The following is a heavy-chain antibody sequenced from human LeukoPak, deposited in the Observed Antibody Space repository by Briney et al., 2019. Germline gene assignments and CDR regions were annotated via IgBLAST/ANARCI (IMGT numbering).Heavy chain of an antibody. V-gene: IGHV3-11*01. Sequence: PGGSLRLSCAASGFTFSDYYMSWIRQAPGKGLEWVSYISRSGSTIYYADSVKGRFTISRDNAKNSLYLQMNSLRAEDTAVYYCAGANYRQTHYGMDVWGQGTTVTVSS. CDR2: ISRSGSTI. D-gene: IGHD5-24*01. J-gene: IGHJ6*02. CDR1: GFTFSDYY. CDR3: AGANYRQTHYGMDV.